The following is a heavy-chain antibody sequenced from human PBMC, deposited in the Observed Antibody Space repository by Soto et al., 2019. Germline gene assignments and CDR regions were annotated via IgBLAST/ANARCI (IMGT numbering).Heavy chain of an antibody. Sequence: GGSLRLSCAASRFTFSSYWMSWVRQAPGKGLEWVANIKEDGSQQYYVDSVKGRFTVSRDNAKNSLYLQMNSLRAEDTALYYCTRLAVGVTDNYWGQGTLVTVSS. CDR1: RFTFSSYW. D-gene: IGHD2-21*02. J-gene: IGHJ4*02. V-gene: IGHV3-7*01. CDR2: IKEDGSQQ. CDR3: TRLAVGVTDNY.